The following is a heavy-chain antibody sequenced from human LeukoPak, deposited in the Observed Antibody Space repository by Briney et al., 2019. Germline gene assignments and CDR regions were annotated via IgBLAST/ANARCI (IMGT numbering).Heavy chain of an antibody. J-gene: IGHJ4*02. V-gene: IGHV3-7*01. D-gene: IGHD1-1*01. CDR2: MKQDASER. CDR1: GFTFSSYW. CDR3: ATPTAGTWHFDY. Sequence: GGSLRLSCAASGFTFSSYWMTWVRQAPGKGLEWVANMKQDASERYYVDSVKGRFTISRDNAKNSLYLQMNSLRAEDTAVYYCATPTAGTWHFDYWGQGTLVTVSS.